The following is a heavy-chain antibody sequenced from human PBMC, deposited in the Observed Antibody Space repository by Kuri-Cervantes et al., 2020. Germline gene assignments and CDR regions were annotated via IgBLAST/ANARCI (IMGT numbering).Heavy chain of an antibody. CDR3: ARVAYSRSNKNNWFDP. J-gene: IGHJ5*02. Sequence: SETLSLTCTVSGGSISSYYWSWIRQPPGKGLEWIGYIYYSGSTNYNPSLKSRVTISVDTSKNQFSLKLSSVTAADTAVYYCARVAYSRSNKNNWFDPWGQGTLVTVSS. D-gene: IGHD1-26*01. V-gene: IGHV4-59*01. CDR1: GGSISSYY. CDR2: IYYSGST.